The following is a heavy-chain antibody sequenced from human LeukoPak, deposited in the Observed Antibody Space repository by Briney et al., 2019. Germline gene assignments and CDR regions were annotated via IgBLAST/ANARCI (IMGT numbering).Heavy chain of an antibody. CDR3: ARDRDSSSYHYYGMDV. V-gene: IGHV1-46*01. CDR1: GYTFTSYY. CDR2: INPSGGST. D-gene: IGHD6-6*01. J-gene: IGHJ6*02. Sequence: VASVKVSCKASGYTFTSYYMHWVRQAPGQGLEWMGIINPSGGSTSYAQKFQGRVTMTRDTSTSTVYMELSSLRSEDTAVYYCARDRDSSSYHYYGMDVWGQGTTVTVSS.